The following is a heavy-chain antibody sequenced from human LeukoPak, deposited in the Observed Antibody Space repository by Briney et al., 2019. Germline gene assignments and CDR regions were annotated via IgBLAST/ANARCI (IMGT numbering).Heavy chain of an antibody. J-gene: IGHJ4*02. Sequence: SVKVSCKASGGTFSSYAISWVRQAPGQGLEWMGGIIPIFGTANYAQKFQGRVTITADESTSTAYMELSSLRSEDTAVYYCASFHGSGGGDFDYWGQGTLVTVSS. D-gene: IGHD3-10*01. CDR3: ASFHGSGGGDFDY. V-gene: IGHV1-69*13. CDR1: GGTFSSYA. CDR2: IIPIFGTA.